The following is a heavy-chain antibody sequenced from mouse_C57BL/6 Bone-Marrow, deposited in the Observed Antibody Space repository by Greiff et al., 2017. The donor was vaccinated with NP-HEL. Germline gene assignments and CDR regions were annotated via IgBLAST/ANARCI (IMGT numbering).Heavy chain of an antibody. D-gene: IGHD2-5*01. V-gene: IGHV14-2*01. Sequence: EVKLQESGAELVKPGASVKLSCTASGFNIKDYYMHWVKQRTEQGLEWIGRIDPEDGETKYAPKFQGKATITADTSSNTAYLQLSSLTSEDTAVYYCASYSNYLYAMDYWGQGTSVTVSS. J-gene: IGHJ4*01. CDR3: ASYSNYLYAMDY. CDR1: GFNIKDYY. CDR2: IDPEDGET.